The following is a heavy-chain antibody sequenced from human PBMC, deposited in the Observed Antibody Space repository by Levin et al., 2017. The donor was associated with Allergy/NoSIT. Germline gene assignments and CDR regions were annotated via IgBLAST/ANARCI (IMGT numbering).Heavy chain of an antibody. D-gene: IGHD2-2*01. V-gene: IGHV3-49*03. CDR2: IRSKAYGGTT. J-gene: IGHJ4*02. CDR3: TRELLTLRYCSSTSCYSLYRISGFDY. CDR1: GFPFGDYA. Sequence: QTLSLTCTASGFPFGDYAMSWFRQAPGKGLEWVGFIRSKAYGGTTEYAASVKGRFTISRDDSKSIAYLQMNSLKTEDTAVYYCTRELLTLRYCSSTSCYSLYRISGFDYWGQGTLVTVSS.